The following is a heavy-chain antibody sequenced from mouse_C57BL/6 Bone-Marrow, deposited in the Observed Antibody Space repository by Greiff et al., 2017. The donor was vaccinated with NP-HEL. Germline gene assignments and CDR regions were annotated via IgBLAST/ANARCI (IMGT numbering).Heavy chain of an antibody. Sequence: EVKLVESGGGLVQPGGSLSLSCAASGFTFTDYYMSWVRQPPGKALEWLGFIRNKANGYTTEYSASVKGRFTISRDNSQSILYLQMNALRAEDSATYYCARSPYYGNYWYAMDYWGQGTSVTVSS. V-gene: IGHV7-3*01. D-gene: IGHD2-10*01. CDR1: GFTFTDYY. CDR3: ARSPYYGNYWYAMDY. CDR2: IRNKANGYTT. J-gene: IGHJ4*01.